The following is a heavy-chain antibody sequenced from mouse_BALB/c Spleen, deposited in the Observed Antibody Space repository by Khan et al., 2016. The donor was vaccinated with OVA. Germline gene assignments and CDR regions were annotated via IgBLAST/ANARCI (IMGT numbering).Heavy chain of an antibody. CDR2: INPYNGAT. CDR3: ARGNWHAYSFDY. V-gene: IGHV1S136*01. Sequence: VQLKQSGPELVKPGTSVKMSCKASGYRFTSYIIHWVKQKPGQGLEWIGYINPYNGATKYNEKFKGKATLTSDKSSNTAYMQLSSLTSEDSAVYYCARGNWHAYSFDYWGQGTTLTVSS. J-gene: IGHJ2*01. D-gene: IGHD4-1*01. CDR1: GYRFTSYI.